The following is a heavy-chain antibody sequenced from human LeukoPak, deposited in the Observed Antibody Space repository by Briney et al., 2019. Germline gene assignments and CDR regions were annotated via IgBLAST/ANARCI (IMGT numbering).Heavy chain of an antibody. D-gene: IGHD3-3*01. J-gene: IGHJ4*02. Sequence: GGSLRLSCAASGFTVSSNYMIWVRQAPGKGLEGVSVIYSGGSTYYADSVKGRFTISRDNSKNTLYLQMNSLRAEDTAVYYCALHPSGYYTNRYYFDYWGQGTLVTVSS. CDR2: IYSGGST. V-gene: IGHV3-66*02. CDR3: ALHPSGYYTNRYYFDY. CDR1: GFTVSSNY.